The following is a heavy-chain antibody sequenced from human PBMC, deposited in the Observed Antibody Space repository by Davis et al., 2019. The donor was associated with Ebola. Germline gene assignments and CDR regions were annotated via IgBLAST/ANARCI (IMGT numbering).Heavy chain of an antibody. CDR3: ARLEGVAARPSD. Sequence: AASVKVSCKASGYTFTSYGISWVRQAPGQGLEWMGTIKPNSGSTTYAQKFQGRVTMTLDTPTSTVHMELYNLRSDDTAVYFCARLEGVAARPSDWGQGTLVTVSS. CDR1: GYTFTSYG. J-gene: IGHJ4*02. V-gene: IGHV1-18*01. D-gene: IGHD6-6*01. CDR2: IKPNSGST.